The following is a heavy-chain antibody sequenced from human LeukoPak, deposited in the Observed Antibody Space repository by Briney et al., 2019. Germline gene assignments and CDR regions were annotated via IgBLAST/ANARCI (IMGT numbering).Heavy chain of an antibody. V-gene: IGHV4-59*08. J-gene: IGHJ6*02. CDR1: GGSISSYY. CDR3: ARRGVRSRYYGMDV. CDR2: IYYSGST. Sequence: SETLSLTCTVSGGSISSYYWSWIRQPPGKGLEWIGYIYYSGSTNYNPSLKSRVTISVDTSKNQFSLKLSSVTAADTAVYYCARRGVRSRYYGMDVWGQGTTVTVSS. D-gene: IGHD4-17*01.